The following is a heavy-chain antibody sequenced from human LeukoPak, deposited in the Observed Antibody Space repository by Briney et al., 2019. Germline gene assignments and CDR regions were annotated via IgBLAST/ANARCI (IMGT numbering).Heavy chain of an antibody. Sequence: PGGSLRLSCAASGFIFSTHGMHWLRQAPGRGLEWVAIIWYDGSDKYYADSVKGRFTISRDNSKDTLYLQMDSLRAEDTAVYYCARGRGLGSGSYYYYFDSWGQGTLVTVSS. J-gene: IGHJ4*02. D-gene: IGHD3-22*01. CDR3: ARGRGLGSGSYYYYFDS. V-gene: IGHV3-33*01. CDR2: IWYDGSDK. CDR1: GFIFSTHG.